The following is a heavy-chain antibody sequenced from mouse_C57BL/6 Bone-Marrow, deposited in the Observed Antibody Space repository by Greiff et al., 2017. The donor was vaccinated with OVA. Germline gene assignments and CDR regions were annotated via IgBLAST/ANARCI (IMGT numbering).Heavy chain of an antibody. Sequence: VQLQQSGAELVRPGASVKLSCTASGFNIKDDYMHWVKQRPEQGLAWIGWIDPENGDTEYASKFQGKATITADTSSNTAYLQLSSLTSEDTAVYYGTDDGDYYAMDYWGQGTSVTVSS. CDR1: GFNIKDDY. V-gene: IGHV14-4*01. CDR2: IDPENGDT. D-gene: IGHD1-1*02. J-gene: IGHJ4*01. CDR3: TDDGDYYAMDY.